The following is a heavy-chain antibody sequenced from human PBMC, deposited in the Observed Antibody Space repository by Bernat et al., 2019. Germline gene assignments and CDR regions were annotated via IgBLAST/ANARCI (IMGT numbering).Heavy chain of an antibody. V-gene: IGHV4-38-2*02. D-gene: IGHD2-15*01. CDR2: LYHSAST. CDR3: AREAALGYCSGGSCPFDY. J-gene: IGHJ4*02. CDR1: GYSFSSGYY. Sequence: QVQLQESGPGLVKPSETLSLTCAVSGYSFSSGYYWGWIRQPPGKGLEWIGSLYHSASTYYNPTLKSRVTMTVGTSKNQFSLKLRSLTAADTAVYYCAREAALGYCSGGSCPFDYWGQGTLVTV.